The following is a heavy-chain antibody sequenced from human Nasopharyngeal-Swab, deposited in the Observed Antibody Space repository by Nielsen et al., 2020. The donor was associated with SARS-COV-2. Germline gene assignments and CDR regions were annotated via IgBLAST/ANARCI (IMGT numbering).Heavy chain of an antibody. V-gene: IGHV1-3*01. CDR3: ASGRVVPAAMPNY. Sequence: ASVKVSCKASGYTFNNYSMHWVRQAPGQRLEWMRWIIAGTGNTKYSQKFQGRVTITRDTSASTAYMDLSSLRSEDTAVYYCASGRVVPAAMPNYWGQGTLVTVSS. CDR2: IIAGTGNT. D-gene: IGHD2-2*01. J-gene: IGHJ4*02. CDR1: GYTFNNYS.